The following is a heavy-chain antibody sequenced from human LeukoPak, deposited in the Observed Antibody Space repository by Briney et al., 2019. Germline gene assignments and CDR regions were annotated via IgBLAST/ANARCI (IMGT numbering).Heavy chain of an antibody. D-gene: IGHD2-21*02. CDR2: IYPDDSDT. CDR1: RHSFHSQW. J-gene: IGHJ4*02. V-gene: IGHV5-51*01. CDR3: ARRGDSDFRID. Sequence: GESLKISCKGPRHSFHSQWIGWVRQMPGKGLEWMGIIYPDDSDTRYSPSFQGQVTISADKSISTAYFQWNSLEASDSAIYYCARRGDSDFRIDWGQGTLVTVSS.